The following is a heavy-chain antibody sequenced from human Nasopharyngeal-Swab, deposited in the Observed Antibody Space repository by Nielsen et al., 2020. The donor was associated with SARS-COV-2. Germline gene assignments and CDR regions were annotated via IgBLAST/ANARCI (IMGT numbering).Heavy chain of an antibody. D-gene: IGHD6-25*01. CDR1: GDSFADYH. CDR3: AGHPADFDY. CDR2: MKPSGAT. V-gene: IGHV4-34*01. J-gene: IGHJ4*02. Sequence: ESLKISCAVYGDSFADYHWSWIRQPPGKGLEWIGEMKPSGATNYNPSLKSRVTVSVDTSKNQFFLNLRSVTAADTAVYYCAGHPADFDYWGQGTLVTVS.